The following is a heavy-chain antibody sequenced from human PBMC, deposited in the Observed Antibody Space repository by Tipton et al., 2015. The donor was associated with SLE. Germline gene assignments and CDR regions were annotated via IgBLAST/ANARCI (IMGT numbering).Heavy chain of an antibody. CDR2: IIPIFGTA. Sequence: QVQLVQSGAEVKKPGSSVKGSCKASGGTFSSYAISWVRQAPGQGLEWMGGIIPIFGTANYAQKFQGRGTITADESTGTAYMERGGLRSEDPAVCYWAGGPRRFDYWGQGTLVPVSS. V-gene: IGHV1-69*01. CDR1: GGTFSSYA. J-gene: IGHJ4*02. CDR3: AGGPRRFDY. D-gene: IGHD6-25*01.